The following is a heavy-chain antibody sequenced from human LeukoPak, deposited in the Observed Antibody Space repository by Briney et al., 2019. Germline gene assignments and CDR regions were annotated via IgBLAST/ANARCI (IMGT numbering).Heavy chain of an antibody. D-gene: IGHD3-22*01. CDR3: ARWYYYDSSGYEEGDY. CDR2: IYYSGST. Sequence: SETLSLTCTVCVGSISSNSYYWGWIRQPPGKGLEWIGNIYYSGSTYYNPSLKSRVTISVDTSMNQFSLKLSSVTAADTAVYYCARWYYYDSSGYEEGDYWGQGTLVTVSS. J-gene: IGHJ4*02. CDR1: VGSISSNSYY. V-gene: IGHV4-39*01.